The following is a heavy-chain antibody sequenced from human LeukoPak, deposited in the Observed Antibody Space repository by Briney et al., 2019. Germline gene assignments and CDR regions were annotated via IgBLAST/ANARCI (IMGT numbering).Heavy chain of an antibody. V-gene: IGHV4-34*01. CDR1: GESSFSSYY. CDR3: SRQVVGNDY. D-gene: IGHD3-22*01. Sequence: PSETLSLTCAVYGESSFSSYYWSWIRQTPGGALDWIGEINHSGYTNYNPSLKSRVPLSIDTSKNQFSLRLSSVTAADTAVYYCSRQVVGNDYWGQGTLVTVSS. CDR2: INHSGYT. J-gene: IGHJ4*02.